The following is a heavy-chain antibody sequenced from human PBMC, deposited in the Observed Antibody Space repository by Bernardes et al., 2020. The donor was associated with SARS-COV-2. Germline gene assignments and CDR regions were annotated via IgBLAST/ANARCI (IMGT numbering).Heavy chain of an antibody. CDR3: ARDITMVRGVIMDY. CDR1: GFTFSSYS. Sequence: VWSLRLSCAASGFTFSSYSMNWVRQAPGKGLEWVSSISSSSSYIYYADSVKGRFTISRDNAKNSLYLQMNSLRAEDTAVYYCARDITMVRGVIMDYWGQGTLVTVSS. D-gene: IGHD3-10*01. J-gene: IGHJ4*02. V-gene: IGHV3-21*01. CDR2: ISSSSSYI.